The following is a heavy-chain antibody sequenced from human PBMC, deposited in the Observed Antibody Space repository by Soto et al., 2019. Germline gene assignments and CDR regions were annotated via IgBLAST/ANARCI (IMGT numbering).Heavy chain of an antibody. V-gene: IGHV3-30*03. CDR3: ATSASSEL. CDR1: GFLFDTYG. CDR2: ISYDGSHK. Sequence: PGGSLRLSCVASGFLFDTYGMHWVRQTPGKGLEWVAIISYDGSHKEYADSVKGRFAISRDNSENTLYLQMNNLGVEDTVLYYCATSASSELWGQGTQVPVSS. J-gene: IGHJ4*02. D-gene: IGHD1-26*01.